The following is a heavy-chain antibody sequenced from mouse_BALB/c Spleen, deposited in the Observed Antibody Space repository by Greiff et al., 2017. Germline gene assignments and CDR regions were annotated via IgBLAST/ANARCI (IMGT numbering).Heavy chain of an antibody. CDR2: IYPGNSDT. Sequence: EVQLQQSGTVLARPGASVKMSCKASGYSFTSYWMHWVKQRPGQGLEWIGAIYPGNSDTSYNQKFKGKAKLTAVTSASTAYMELSSLTNEDSAVYYCTRSELLRQGFDYWGQGTTLTVSS. CDR3: TRSELLRQGFDY. V-gene: IGHV1-5*01. CDR1: GYSFTSYW. D-gene: IGHD1-2*01. J-gene: IGHJ2*01.